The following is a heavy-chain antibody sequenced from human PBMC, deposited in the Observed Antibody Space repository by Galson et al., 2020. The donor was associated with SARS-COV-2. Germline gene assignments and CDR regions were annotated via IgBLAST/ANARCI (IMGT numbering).Heavy chain of an antibody. J-gene: IGHJ4*02. CDR2: SSGSGSTT. Sequence: GGSLRLSCAAPVFTFSNYSMSWARQAPGKGLEWVSGSSGSGSTTYYAGSGKGRFTISRDNSKDALYLQMNSVRAEDTAIYYCPKRHRDSSGFDYWGQGTQVTVSS. CDR1: VFTFSNYS. D-gene: IGHD3-22*01. V-gene: IGHV3-23*01. CDR3: PKRHRDSSGFDY.